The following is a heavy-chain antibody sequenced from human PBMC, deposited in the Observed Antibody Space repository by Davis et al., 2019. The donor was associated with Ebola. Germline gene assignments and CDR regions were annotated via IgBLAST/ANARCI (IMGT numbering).Heavy chain of an antibody. CDR1: GGSISSSSYY. D-gene: IGHD3-22*01. V-gene: IGHV4-39*01. CDR2: IYYSGST. CDR3: ASHSSGYPVDY. J-gene: IGHJ4*02. Sequence: LETLSLTCTVSGGSISSSSYYWGWIRQPPGKGLEWIGSIYYSGSTYYNPSLKSRVTISVDTSKNQFSLKLSSVTAADTAVYYCASHSSGYPVDYWGQGTLVTVSS.